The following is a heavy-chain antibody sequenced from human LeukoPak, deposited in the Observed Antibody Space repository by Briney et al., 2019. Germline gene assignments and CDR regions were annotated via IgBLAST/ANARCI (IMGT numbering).Heavy chain of an antibody. CDR1: GFTFSSYG. V-gene: IGHV3-23*01. Sequence: HAGGSLRLSCAASGFTFSSYGMSWVRQAPGKGLEWVSAISGSGGSTYYADSVKGRFTISRDNSKNTLYLQMNSLRAEDTAVYYCAKDQEGVATPFDYWGQGTLVTVSS. CDR2: ISGSGGST. D-gene: IGHD2-21*01. CDR3: AKDQEGVATPFDY. J-gene: IGHJ4*02.